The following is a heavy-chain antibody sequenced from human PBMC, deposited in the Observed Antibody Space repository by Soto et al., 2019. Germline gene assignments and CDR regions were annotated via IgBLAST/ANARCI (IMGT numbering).Heavy chain of an antibody. D-gene: IGHD3-3*01. J-gene: IGHJ6*02. CDR1: VFTFISYS. CDR2: ISSSSSYI. Sequence: PGWSLRLSCASSVFTFISYSMNWVRQAPGKGLEWVSSISSSSSYIYYADSVKGRFTISRDNAKNSLYLQMNSLRAEDTAVYYCAGGGYYDFWSGYYTDIYGMDVWGQGTTVTVSS. V-gene: IGHV3-21*01. CDR3: AGGGYYDFWSGYYTDIYGMDV.